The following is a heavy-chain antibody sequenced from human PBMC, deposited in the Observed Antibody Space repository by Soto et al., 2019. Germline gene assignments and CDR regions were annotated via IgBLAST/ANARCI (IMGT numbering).Heavy chain of an antibody. CDR3: AKTVVSSNLHGGYFEF. Sequence: SETLSLTCAVCGGSFSDYDLSWIRQPPGKGLEWIGEINHKGSTYYNPSLKSRVIISLDTSNNQFFLKLSSVTAADSGVYYCAKTVVSSNLHGGYFEFWGQGIQVTVSS. D-gene: IGHD4-4*01. CDR2: INHKGST. V-gene: IGHV4-34*01. J-gene: IGHJ4*02. CDR1: GGSFSDYD.